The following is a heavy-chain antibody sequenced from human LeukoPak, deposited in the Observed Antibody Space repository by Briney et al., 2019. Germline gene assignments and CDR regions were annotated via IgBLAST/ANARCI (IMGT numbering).Heavy chain of an antibody. Sequence: GGSLRLSCGASGFTFSNSGMSWVRQAPGKGLEWVSSISSSSGYIYYADSVKGRFTISRDNAKNSLYLQMNSLRAEDTAVYYCARDPYSGSYGNYYYYFMDVWGKGTTVTISS. CDR2: ISSSSGYI. CDR3: ARDPYSGSYGNYYYYFMDV. D-gene: IGHD1-26*01. CDR1: GFTFSNSG. J-gene: IGHJ6*03. V-gene: IGHV3-21*01.